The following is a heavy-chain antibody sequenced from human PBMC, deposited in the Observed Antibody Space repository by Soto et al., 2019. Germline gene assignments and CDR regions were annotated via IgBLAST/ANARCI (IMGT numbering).Heavy chain of an antibody. J-gene: IGHJ5*02. Sequence: SETLSLTCTVSGGSISSYYWSWIRQPPGKGLEWIGYIYYSGSTNYNPSLKSRVTISVDTSKNQFSLKLSSVTVADTAVYYCGRRSSYFSSTSCPIYWFDPWGQGTLVTVSS. D-gene: IGHD2-2*01. CDR1: GGSISSYY. CDR3: GRRSSYFSSTSCPIYWFDP. CDR2: IYYSGST. V-gene: IGHV4-59*08.